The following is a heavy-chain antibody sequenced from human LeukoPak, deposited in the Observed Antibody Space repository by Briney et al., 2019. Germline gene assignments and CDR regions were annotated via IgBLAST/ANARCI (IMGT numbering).Heavy chain of an antibody. CDR2: IWYDGSNK. CDR1: GFTFSSYS. J-gene: IGHJ4*02. V-gene: IGHV3-33*08. CDR3: ARAESARFDY. Sequence: PGGSLRLSCAASGFTFSSYSMNWVRQAPGKGLEWVAVIWYDGSNKYYADSVKGRFTISRDNSKNTLYLQMNSLRAEDTAVYYCARAESARFDYWGQGTLVTVSS.